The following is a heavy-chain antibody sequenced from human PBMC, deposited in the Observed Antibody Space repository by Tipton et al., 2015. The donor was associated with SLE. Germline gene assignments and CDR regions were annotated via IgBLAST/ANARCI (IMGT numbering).Heavy chain of an antibody. CDR3: ARHLAVVAPPGFDP. CDR1: GGSINGGSYF. J-gene: IGHJ5*02. D-gene: IGHD4-23*01. CDR2: IYTSGST. V-gene: IGHV4-61*02. Sequence: TLSLTCTVSGGSINGGSYFWNWIRQPAGKGLEWIGRIYTSGSTTYNPSLRSRVTISGDTSKNQFSLKLSSVTAADTAVYYCARHLAVVAPPGFDPWGQGTLVTVSS.